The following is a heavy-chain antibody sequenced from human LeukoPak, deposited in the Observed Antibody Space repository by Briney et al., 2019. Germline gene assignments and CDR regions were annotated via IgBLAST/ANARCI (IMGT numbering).Heavy chain of an antibody. V-gene: IGHV3-23*01. CDR2: ISGSGGST. CDR3: AKVADSSGYWGPYYFDY. Sequence: PGGSLRLSCAASGFTFSSYAMSWVRQAPGKGLEWVSAISGSGGSTYYADSVKGRFTISRDNSKNTLYLQMNSLRAEDTAVYYCAKVADSSGYWGPYYFDYWGQGTLVTVSS. CDR1: GFTFSSYA. D-gene: IGHD3-22*01. J-gene: IGHJ4*02.